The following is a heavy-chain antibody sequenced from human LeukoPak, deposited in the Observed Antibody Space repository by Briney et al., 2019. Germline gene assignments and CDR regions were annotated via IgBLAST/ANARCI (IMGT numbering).Heavy chain of an antibody. D-gene: IGHD3-3*01. CDR1: GGSFSGYY. CDR3: ASLDYDFWSGYPN. J-gene: IGHJ4*02. CDR2: INHSGST. Sequence: PSETLSLTCAVYGGSFSGYYWSWIRQPPGKGLEWIGEINHSGSTYYNPSLKSRVTISEDRSKNQFSLKLSSVTAAGTAVYYCASLDYDFWSGYPNWGQGTLVTVSS. V-gene: IGHV4-34*01.